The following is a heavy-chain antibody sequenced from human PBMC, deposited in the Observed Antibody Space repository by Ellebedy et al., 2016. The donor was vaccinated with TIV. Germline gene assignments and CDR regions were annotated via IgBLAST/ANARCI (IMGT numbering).Heavy chain of an antibody. CDR3: AKARVTRYCSSTSCFINFDY. CDR1: GYTFTAYY. V-gene: IGHV1-2*02. Sequence: ASVKVSCXASGYTFTAYYMHWVRQAPGQGLEWMGWVNPNSGDTEYAQKFQGRVTMTRDTSITTAYMELSSLRAEDTAVYYCAKARVTRYCSSTSCFINFDYWGQGTLVTVSS. J-gene: IGHJ4*02. CDR2: VNPNSGDT. D-gene: IGHD2-2*01.